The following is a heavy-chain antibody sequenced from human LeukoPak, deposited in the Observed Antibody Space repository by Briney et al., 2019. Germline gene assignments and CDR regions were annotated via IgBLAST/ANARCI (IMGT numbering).Heavy chain of an antibody. J-gene: IGHJ6*03. CDR3: ARGDDSGMYYYFFMDV. CDR1: GDSVSSNNAA. CDR2: TYYRSKWYH. Sequence: SQTLSLTCAISGDSVSSNNAAWNWIRQSPSRGLEWLGRTYYRSKWYHDYAVSVKSRITINPDTSKNQFSLQLNSVTPEDTAVYYCARGDDSGMYYYFFMDVWGKGTTVTVSS. V-gene: IGHV6-1*01. D-gene: IGHD1-14*01.